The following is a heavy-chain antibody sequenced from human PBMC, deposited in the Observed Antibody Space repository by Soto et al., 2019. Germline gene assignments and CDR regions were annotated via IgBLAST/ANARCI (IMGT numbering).Heavy chain of an antibody. CDR2: MNPNSGNT. V-gene: IGHV1-8*01. CDR1: GYTFTSYD. J-gene: IGHJ4*02. D-gene: IGHD4-17*01. CDR3: ARTLYGDHVDY. Sequence: QVQLVQSGAEVKKPGASVKVSCKASGYTFTSYDINWVRQATGQGLEWMGWMNPNSGNTGYAQKFQGRVTMTRNTYKCTAYIELSSMRPKDTAVYYCARTLYGDHVDYWGQGTLVTVSS.